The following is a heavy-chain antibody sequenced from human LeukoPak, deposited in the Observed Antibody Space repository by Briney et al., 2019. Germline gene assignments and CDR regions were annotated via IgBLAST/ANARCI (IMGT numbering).Heavy chain of an antibody. V-gene: IGHV3-48*01. CDR3: ARGTKPKQPGDFGY. CDR2: ISGGSDKI. D-gene: IGHD6-13*01. Sequence: GGSLRLSCAVSGFTLSSYSMDWVRQAPGKGLEWVSYISGGSDKIYYADSVKGRFTISRDNAKNSVYLQMNSLRAEDTAVYYCARGTKPKQPGDFGYWGQGTLVTVSS. J-gene: IGHJ4*02. CDR1: GFTLSSYS.